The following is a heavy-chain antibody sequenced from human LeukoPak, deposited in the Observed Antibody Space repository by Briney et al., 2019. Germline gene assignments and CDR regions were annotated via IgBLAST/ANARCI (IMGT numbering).Heavy chain of an antibody. Sequence: SGTLSLTCGVSGGSISSTNWYSWVRQPPGQGLEWIGEISLSGLTNYNPSLKSRVTMSLDKSKNQLSLTLTSVTAADTAVYYCSRESGAFSPFGYWGQGTLVTVTS. CDR3: SRESGAFSPFGY. D-gene: IGHD1-26*01. CDR1: GGSISSTNW. V-gene: IGHV4-4*02. CDR2: ISLSGLT. J-gene: IGHJ4*02.